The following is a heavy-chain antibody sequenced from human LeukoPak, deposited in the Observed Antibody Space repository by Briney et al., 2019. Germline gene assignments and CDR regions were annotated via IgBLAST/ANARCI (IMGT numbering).Heavy chain of an antibody. V-gene: IGHV4-59*01. CDR2: IYYSGST. CDR1: GGSISSYY. CDR3: ARGSIAVAMGFDP. Sequence: PSETLFLTCTVSGGSISSYYWSWIRQPPGKGLEWIGYIYYSGSTNYNPSLKSRVTISVDTSKNQFSLKLSSVTAADTAVYYCARGSIAVAMGFDPWGQGTLVTVSS. D-gene: IGHD6-19*01. J-gene: IGHJ5*02.